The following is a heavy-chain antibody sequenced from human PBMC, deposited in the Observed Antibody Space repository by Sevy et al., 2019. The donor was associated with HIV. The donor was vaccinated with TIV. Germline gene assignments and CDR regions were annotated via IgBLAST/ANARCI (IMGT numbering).Heavy chain of an antibody. CDR1: GFTFSSYA. CDR2: ISGSGGST. Sequence: GGSLRLSCAASGFTFSSYAMSWVRQAPGKGLEWVSAISGSGGSTYYADSGKGRFTISRDNSKNTLYLQMNSLRAEDTAVYYCAKDGVPYYDFWSGRENWFDPWGQGTLVTVSS. J-gene: IGHJ5*02. V-gene: IGHV3-23*01. D-gene: IGHD3-3*01. CDR3: AKDGVPYYDFWSGRENWFDP.